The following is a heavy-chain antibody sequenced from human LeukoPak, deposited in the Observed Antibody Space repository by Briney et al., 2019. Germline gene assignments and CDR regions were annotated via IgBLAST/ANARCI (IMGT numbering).Heavy chain of an antibody. CDR3: ARVVSYGYTIRE. Sequence: SETLSLTCTVSGGSISRYYWSWIRQHPGKGLEWIGYIYYSGSTYYNPSLKSRVTISVDTSKNQFSLKLSSVTAADTAVYYCARVVSYGYTIREWGQGTLVTVSS. D-gene: IGHD5-18*01. J-gene: IGHJ4*02. CDR2: IYYSGST. CDR1: GGSISRYY. V-gene: IGHV4-59*06.